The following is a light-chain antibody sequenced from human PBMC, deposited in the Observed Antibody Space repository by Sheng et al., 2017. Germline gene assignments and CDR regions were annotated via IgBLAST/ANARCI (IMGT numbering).Light chain of an antibody. Sequence: VLTQSPGTLSVSPGEGATLSCRASQSVAINLAWYQQKPGQVPRLLIYGASTRATGIPARFSGSGSGTDFTLTISSLQSEDFVIYYCQQYNRWPDTFGQGTKLEI. V-gene: IGKV3-15*01. CDR2: GAS. CDR3: QQYNRWPDT. J-gene: IGKJ2*01. CDR1: QSVAIN.